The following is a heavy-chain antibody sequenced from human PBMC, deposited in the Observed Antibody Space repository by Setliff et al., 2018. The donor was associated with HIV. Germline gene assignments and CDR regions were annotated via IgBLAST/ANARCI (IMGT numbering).Heavy chain of an antibody. J-gene: IGHJ5*02. CDR1: GDSISRSNYY. CDR3: ARTGLAQLIQGAWFGP. V-gene: IGHV4-39*01. D-gene: IGHD2-8*01. CDR2: ISSSGGT. Sequence: SETLSLTCSVSGDSISRSNYYWGWTRQSPGKGLVWVGSISSSGGTSYSAASLKSRVTLSIDTPKNQFSLKLTSVTAADTSLYYCARTGLAQLIQGAWFGPWGQGVLVTSPQ.